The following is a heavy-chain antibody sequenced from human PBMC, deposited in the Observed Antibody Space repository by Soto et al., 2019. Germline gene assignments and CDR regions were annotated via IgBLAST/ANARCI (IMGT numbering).Heavy chain of an antibody. CDR3: ARMGDVPYYYYGMDV. CDR2: INGYNGNT. CDR1: GYTFTSYG. D-gene: IGHD3-16*01. V-gene: IGHV1-18*01. J-gene: IGHJ6*02. Sequence: QVQLVQSGAEVKKPGASVKVSCKASGYTFTSYGITWVRQAPGQGLEWLGWINGYNGNTNYAQKLQGRGTMTTDTSTSTAYIELRSLRSDDTAVYYCARMGDVPYYYYGMDVWGQGTTVTVSS.